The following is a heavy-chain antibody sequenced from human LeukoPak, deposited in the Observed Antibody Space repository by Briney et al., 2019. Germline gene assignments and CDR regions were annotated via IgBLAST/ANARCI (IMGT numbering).Heavy chain of an antibody. D-gene: IGHD2-8*01. CDR2: IYYTGNT. Sequence: SETLSLTFTFSGGSLSSCSYYWGWVRQPPGKGLEGIGSIYYTGNTYYNPSLKSRVTISVDTSKNQFSLRLSSVTAADTAVYYCARRMGFSGGDYWGQGTLVTVSS. V-gene: IGHV4-39*01. J-gene: IGHJ4*02. CDR1: GGSLSSCSYY. CDR3: ARRMGFSGGDY.